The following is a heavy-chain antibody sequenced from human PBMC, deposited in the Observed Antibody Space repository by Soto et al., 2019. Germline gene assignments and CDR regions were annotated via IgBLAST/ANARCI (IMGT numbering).Heavy chain of an antibody. J-gene: IGHJ4*02. CDR2: INYSGST. D-gene: IGHD3-16*01. CDR1: GGSISSRSYY. V-gene: IGHV4-39*01. Sequence: PSETLSITCTVSGGSISSRSYYWGWIRQPPGKGLEWIGSINYSGSTYYNPSLKSQVTISDDTSKNQFSLKLSSVTAADTAVYYCARAGTFYGYVWADNWGQGSLVTVP. CDR3: ARAGTFYGYVWADN.